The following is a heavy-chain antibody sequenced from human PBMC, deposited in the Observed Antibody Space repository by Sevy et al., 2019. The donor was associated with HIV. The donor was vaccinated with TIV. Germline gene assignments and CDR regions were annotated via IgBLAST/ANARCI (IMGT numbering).Heavy chain of an antibody. CDR3: ARLQGEYSDSDAFSMYCFDY. Sequence: SETLSLTCAVSGGSISSDNFWSWVRQPPGKGLEWIGDIYHSGSTNYSPSLGSRVTRSVDKSKNQFSLRLTSVTAADTAVYFCARLQGEYSDSDAFSMYCFDYWGQGALVTVSS. J-gene: IGHJ4*02. D-gene: IGHD3-22*01. CDR1: GGSISSDNF. CDR2: IYHSGST. V-gene: IGHV4-4*02.